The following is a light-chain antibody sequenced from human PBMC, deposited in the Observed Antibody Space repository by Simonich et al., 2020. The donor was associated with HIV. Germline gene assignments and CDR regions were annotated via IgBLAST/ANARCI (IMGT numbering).Light chain of an antibody. Sequence: EIVMTQSPATLSVSPGERATLSCRASQSVSRNLAWYQQKLGQAPRLLIYGASTRATCIPARFSGSGSGTEFTLTISSLQSEDFAVYYCQQYNKWPPLTFGGGTKVEMK. J-gene: IGKJ4*01. CDR2: GAS. CDR1: QSVSRN. CDR3: QQYNKWPPLT. V-gene: IGKV3-15*01.